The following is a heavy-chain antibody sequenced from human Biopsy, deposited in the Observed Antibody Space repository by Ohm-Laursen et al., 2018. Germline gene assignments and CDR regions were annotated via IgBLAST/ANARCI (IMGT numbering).Heavy chain of an antibody. CDR3: AIDGNDFLTDYLEIDQ. D-gene: IGHD3-9*01. Sequence: SVKVSCNASGDAFLGYYLHWVRQAPGQGLEWMGSIYPNSGDIDFAQKFQGRVSMTRDTSISTAYMEVSSLRSDDTAVYYCAIDGNDFLTDYLEIDQWGQGTLVTVSS. CDR2: IYPNSGDI. CDR1: GDAFLGYY. V-gene: IGHV1-2*02. J-gene: IGHJ4*02.